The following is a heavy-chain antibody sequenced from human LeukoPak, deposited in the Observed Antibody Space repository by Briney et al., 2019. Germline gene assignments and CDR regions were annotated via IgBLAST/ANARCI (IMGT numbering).Heavy chain of an antibody. CDR1: GFTFSSYG. Sequence: PGGSLRLSCAASGFTFSSYGMQWVRQAPGKGLEWVAFIRYDGSNKYYADSVKGRFTISRDNSNNTLYLQMSSPRAEDTAVYYCAKDGTGIVDYFDYWGQGTLVTVSS. J-gene: IGHJ4*02. CDR2: IRYDGSNK. CDR3: AKDGTGIVDYFDY. V-gene: IGHV3-30*02. D-gene: IGHD2-15*01.